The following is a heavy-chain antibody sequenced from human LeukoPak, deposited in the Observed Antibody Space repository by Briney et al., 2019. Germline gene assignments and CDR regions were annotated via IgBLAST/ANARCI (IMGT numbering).Heavy chain of an antibody. CDR1: GFTFSTYW. V-gene: IGHV3-7*01. CDR3: ARDPDYGDPGPFWDY. CDR2: INQDGSGR. J-gene: IGHJ4*02. D-gene: IGHD4-17*01. Sequence: PGGSLRLSCVASGFTFSTYWMSWVRQAPGKGLEWVANINQDGSGRYHVDSVKGRITISRDNAKNSLYLQMNNLRAEDTAVYYCARDPDYGDPGPFWDYWGQGTLVTVSS.